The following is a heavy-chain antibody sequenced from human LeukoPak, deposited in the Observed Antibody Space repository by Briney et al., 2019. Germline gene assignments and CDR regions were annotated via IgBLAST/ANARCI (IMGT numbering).Heavy chain of an antibody. Sequence: SVKVSCKASGGTFSSYTISWVRQAPGQGLEWMGRIIPILGIANYAQKFQGRVTITADKSTSTAYMELSSLRSEDTVVYYCARGGGQYSSSSLGYWGQGTLVTVSS. V-gene: IGHV1-69*02. CDR1: GGTFSSYT. J-gene: IGHJ4*02. CDR2: IIPILGIA. CDR3: ARGGGQYSSSSLGY. D-gene: IGHD6-6*01.